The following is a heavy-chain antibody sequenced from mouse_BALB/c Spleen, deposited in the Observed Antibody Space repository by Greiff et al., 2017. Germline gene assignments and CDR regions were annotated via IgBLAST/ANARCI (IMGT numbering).Heavy chain of an antibody. CDR3: APYYYGSSLYAMDY. CDR2: IDPANGNT. Sequence: VQLKQSGAELVRSGASVKLSCTASGFNIKDTYMHWVKQRPEQGLEWIGRIDPANGNTKYDPKFQGKATITADTSSNTAYLQLSSLTSEDTAVYYCAPYYYGSSLYAMDYWGQGTSVTVSS. V-gene: IGHV14-3*02. D-gene: IGHD1-1*01. CDR1: GFNIKDTY. J-gene: IGHJ4*01.